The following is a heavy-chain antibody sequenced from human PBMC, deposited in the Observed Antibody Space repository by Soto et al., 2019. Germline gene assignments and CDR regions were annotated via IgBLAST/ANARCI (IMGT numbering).Heavy chain of an antibody. Sequence: QPGGSLRLSCAASGFTFSSYWMSWVRQAPGKGLEWVANIKQDGSEKYYVDSVKGRFTISRDNAKNSLYLQMNSLRAEDTAVYYCARALYSGYLGLYYYYYMDVWGKGTTVTVSS. V-gene: IGHV3-7*01. CDR1: GFTFSSYW. CDR2: IKQDGSEK. CDR3: ARALYSGYLGLYYYYYMDV. J-gene: IGHJ6*03. D-gene: IGHD5-12*01.